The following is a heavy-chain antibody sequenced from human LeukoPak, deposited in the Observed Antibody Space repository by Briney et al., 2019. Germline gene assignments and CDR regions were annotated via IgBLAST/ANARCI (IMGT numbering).Heavy chain of an antibody. V-gene: IGHV3-30*18. CDR2: ISYDGSNI. J-gene: IGHJ4*01. CDR1: GFTFSSYG. CDR3: AKDGPTVTIFGHFDY. Sequence: GGSLRLSCAASGFTFSSYGMHWVRQAPGKGLEWVAVISYDGSNIYYADSVKGRFTISRDNSKNTLYLQMNSLSAEDTAVYYCAKDGPTVTIFGHFDYWGHGTLVTVSS. D-gene: IGHD4-17*01.